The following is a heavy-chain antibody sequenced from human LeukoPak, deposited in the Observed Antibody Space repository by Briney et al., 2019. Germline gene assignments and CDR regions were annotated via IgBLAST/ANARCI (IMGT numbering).Heavy chain of an antibody. V-gene: IGHV3-23*01. J-gene: IGHJ4*02. CDR1: GFTFSSYA. CDR2: ISGSGGST. CDR3: AKETRSGYDSPSPTNALGY. D-gene: IGHD5-12*01. Sequence: GGSLRLSCAASGFTFSSYAMSWVRQAPGKGLEWVSAISGSGGSTYYADSVKGRFTISRDNSKNTLYLQTNSLRAEDTAVYYCAKETRSGYDSPSPTNALGYWGQGTLVTVSS.